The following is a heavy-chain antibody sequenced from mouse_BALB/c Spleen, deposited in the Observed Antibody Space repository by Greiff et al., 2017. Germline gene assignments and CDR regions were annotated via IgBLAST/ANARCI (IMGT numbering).Heavy chain of an antibody. Sequence: VQLVESGAELAKPGASVKMSCKASGYTFTSYWMHWVKQRPGQGLEWIGYINPSTGYTEYNQKFKDKATLTADKSSSTAYMQLSSLTSEDSAVYYCARGYYFDYWGQGTTLTVSS. CDR1: GYTFTSYW. V-gene: IGHV1-7*01. CDR2: INPSTGYT. J-gene: IGHJ2*01. CDR3: ARGYYFDY.